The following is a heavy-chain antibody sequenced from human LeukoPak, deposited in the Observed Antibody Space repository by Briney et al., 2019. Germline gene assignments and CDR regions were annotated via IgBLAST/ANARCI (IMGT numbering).Heavy chain of an antibody. D-gene: IGHD3-10*02. J-gene: IGHJ3*01. V-gene: IGHV3-7*01. CDR3: ARMFGAESGTNYRAVDV. CDR1: GFTFSTYY. CDR2: IKQDGSEE. Sequence: GGSLRLSCAASGFTFSTYYMSWVRQAPGKGLEWVANIKQDGSEEKHVDSVKVRFTISRDNAKNSLYLQMNSLRVEDTAVYYCARMFGAESGTNYRAVDVWGQGTMVIVSS.